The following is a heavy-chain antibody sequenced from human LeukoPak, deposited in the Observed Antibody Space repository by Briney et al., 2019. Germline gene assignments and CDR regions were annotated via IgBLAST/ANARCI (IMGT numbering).Heavy chain of an antibody. V-gene: IGHV3-23*01. CDR3: ARLVRGSYFDY. D-gene: IGHD3-10*01. CDR1: GFTFSNYA. CDR2: ISGSGAT. Sequence: PGGSLRLSCAASGFTFSNYAMSWVRQAPGKGLEWVSVISGSGATYDADSVKGRFTISRDNSENTLYLQLNSLRAEDTAVYYCARLVRGSYFDYWGQGTLVTVSS. J-gene: IGHJ4*02.